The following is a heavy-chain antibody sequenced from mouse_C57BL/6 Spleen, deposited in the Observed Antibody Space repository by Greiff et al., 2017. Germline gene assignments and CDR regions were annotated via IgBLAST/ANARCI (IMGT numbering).Heavy chain of an antibody. CDR2: IHPNSGST. V-gene: IGHV1-64*01. CDR1: GYTFTSYW. D-gene: IGHD2-3*01. CDR3: APNDGYYWYFDV. J-gene: IGHJ1*03. Sequence: QVQLQQPGAELVKPGASVKLSCKASGYTFTSYWMHWVKQRPGQGLEWIGMIHPNSGSTNYNEKFKSKATLTVDKSSSTAYMQLSSLTSEDSAVYYCAPNDGYYWYFDVWGTGTTVTVSS.